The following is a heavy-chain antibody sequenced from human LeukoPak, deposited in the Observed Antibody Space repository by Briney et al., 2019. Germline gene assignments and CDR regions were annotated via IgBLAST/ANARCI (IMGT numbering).Heavy chain of an antibody. CDR2: IKQDGSEK. D-gene: IGHD3-22*01. V-gene: IGHV3-7*01. J-gene: IGHJ4*02. CDR3: ARDTWGYYYDSSGYY. Sequence: PGGSLRLSCAASGFTFSSYAITWVRQAPGKGLEWVANIKQDGSEKYYVDSVKGRFTISRGNAKNSLYLQMNSLRAEDTAVYYCARDTWGYYYDSSGYYWGQGTLVTVSS. CDR1: GFTFSSYA.